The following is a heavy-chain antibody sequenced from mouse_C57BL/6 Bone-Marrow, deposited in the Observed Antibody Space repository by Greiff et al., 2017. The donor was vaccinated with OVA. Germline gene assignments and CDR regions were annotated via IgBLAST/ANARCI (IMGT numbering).Heavy chain of an antibody. D-gene: IGHD2-14*01. CDR1: GFTFSDYG. CDR2: ISSGSSTI. J-gene: IGHJ2*01. CDR3: ARRYLYYFDY. Sequence: VQLKESGGGLVKPGGSLKLSCAASGFTFSDYGMHWVRQAPEKGLEWVAYISSGSSTIYYADTVKGRFTISRDNAKNTLFLQMTSLRSEDTAMYYCARRYLYYFDYWGQGTTLTVSS. V-gene: IGHV5-17*01.